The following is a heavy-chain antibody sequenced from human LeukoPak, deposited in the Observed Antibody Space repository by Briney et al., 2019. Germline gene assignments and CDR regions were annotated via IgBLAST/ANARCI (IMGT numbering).Heavy chain of an antibody. CDR3: ARRGSTSCYGGVWFDP. J-gene: IGHJ5*02. CDR1: GGSFSGYY. V-gene: IGHV4-34*01. D-gene: IGHD2-2*01. CDR2: INHSGST. Sequence: SETLSLTCAVYGGSFSGYYWSWIRQPPGKGLEWIGEINHSGSTNYNPSLKSRVTISVATSKNQFSLKLSSVTAADTAVYYCARRGSTSCYGGVWFDPWGQGTLVTVSS.